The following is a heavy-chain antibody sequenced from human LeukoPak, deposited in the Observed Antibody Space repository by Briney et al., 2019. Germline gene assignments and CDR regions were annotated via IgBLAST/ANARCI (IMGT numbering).Heavy chain of an antibody. Sequence: PGRSLRLACAASGFTVSSNYMSWVRQAPGKGLEWVSVIYSGGSTYYADSVKGRFTISRDNSKNTLYLQMNSLRAEDTAVYYCASDRYSSSWFNLWGQGTLVTVSS. CDR2: IYSGGST. V-gene: IGHV3-53*01. CDR3: ASDRYSSSWFNL. CDR1: GFTVSSNY. D-gene: IGHD6-13*01. J-gene: IGHJ4*02.